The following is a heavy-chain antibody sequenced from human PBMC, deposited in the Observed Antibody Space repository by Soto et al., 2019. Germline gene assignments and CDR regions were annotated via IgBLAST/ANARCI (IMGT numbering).Heavy chain of an antibody. Sequence: GASVKVSCKASGYTFTGYYMHWVQQAPGQGLEWMGWINPNSGGTNYAQKFQGWVTMTRDTSISTAYMELSRLRSDDTAVYYCARMAARGYSRDLDYWGQGTLVTVSS. CDR1: GYTFTGYY. CDR3: ARMAARGYSRDLDY. CDR2: INPNSGGT. V-gene: IGHV1-2*04. D-gene: IGHD5-18*01. J-gene: IGHJ4*02.